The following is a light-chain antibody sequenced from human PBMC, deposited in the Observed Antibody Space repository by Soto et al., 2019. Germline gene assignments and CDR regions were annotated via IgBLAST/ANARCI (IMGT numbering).Light chain of an antibody. CDR1: QSVSSS. CDR3: QQYNNWWT. CDR2: GAS. Sequence: EIVLTQSPATLSVSPGERATLSCRASQSVSSSLAWYQQKPGQAPRLLIYGASTRATGIPARFSGSGSGTEFTLTINSLQSEDFAVYYCQQYNNWWTFGRGTKVDIK. V-gene: IGKV3-15*01. J-gene: IGKJ1*01.